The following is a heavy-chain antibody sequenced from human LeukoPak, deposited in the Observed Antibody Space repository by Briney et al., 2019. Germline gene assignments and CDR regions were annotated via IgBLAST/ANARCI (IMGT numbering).Heavy chain of an antibody. J-gene: IGHJ4*02. CDR2: IYYSGST. CDR3: ARRDSSGFTFDY. D-gene: IGHD3-22*01. Sequence: SETLSFTCTVSGGSISSYYWSWIRQPPGKGLEWIGYIYYSGSTNYNPSLKSRVTISVDTSKNQFSLKLSSVTAADTAVYYCARRDSSGFTFDYWGQGTLVTVSS. CDR1: GGSISSYY. V-gene: IGHV4-59*08.